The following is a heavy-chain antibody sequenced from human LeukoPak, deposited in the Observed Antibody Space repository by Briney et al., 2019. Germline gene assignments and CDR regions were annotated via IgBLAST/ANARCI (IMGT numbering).Heavy chain of an antibody. D-gene: IGHD3-22*01. CDR2: ISAYNGNT. CDR3: ARAMYYYDSSGYYDY. Sequence: ASVKVSCKASGYTFTSYGISWVRQAPGQGLEWMGWISAYNGNTNYAQKPQGRVTMTTDTSTSTAYMELRSLRSDDTAVYYCARAMYYYDSSGYYDYWGQGTLVTVSS. J-gene: IGHJ4*02. CDR1: GYTFTSYG. V-gene: IGHV1-18*01.